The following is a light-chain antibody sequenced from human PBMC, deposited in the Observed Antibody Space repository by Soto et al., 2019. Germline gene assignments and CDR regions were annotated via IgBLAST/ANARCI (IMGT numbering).Light chain of an antibody. J-gene: IGKJ2*01. CDR3: QQYLNWPVYT. Sequence: EIVMTQSPATLSVSPGEGATLSCRASQSVGTSLAGYQQKPGQAPRLLIYGAFTRITGVPARFSGSGSGTEFTLTINSLQSEDFAVYYCQQYLNWPVYTFGQGTKLEIK. CDR2: GAF. V-gene: IGKV3-15*01. CDR1: QSVGTS.